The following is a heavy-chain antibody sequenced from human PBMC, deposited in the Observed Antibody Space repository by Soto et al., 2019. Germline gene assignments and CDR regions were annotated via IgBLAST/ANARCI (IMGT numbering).Heavy chain of an antibody. CDR1: GGSISSYY. J-gene: IGHJ5*02. CDR2: IHYSGST. V-gene: IGHV4-59*01. CDR3: ARVETSYYDFWSGSTHLSQGWFDP. D-gene: IGHD3-3*01. Sequence: PSETLSLTCTVSGGSISSYYWSWIRQPPGKGLEWIGYIHYSGSTNYTPSLKSRVTISVDTSQNQFSLKLSSVTASFTAVYYWARVETSYYDFWSGSTHLSQGWFDPWGQGTLVTVYS.